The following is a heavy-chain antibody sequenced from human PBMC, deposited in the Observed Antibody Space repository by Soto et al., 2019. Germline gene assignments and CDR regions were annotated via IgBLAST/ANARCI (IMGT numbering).Heavy chain of an antibody. CDR1: GFTFNNYG. CDR3: ASEYGSGSYAYYYGIEV. CDR2: ISSSVDTT. V-gene: IGHV3-23*01. Sequence: HPGGSLRLSCAASGFTFNNYGMTWVRQAPGKGLEWVSGISSSVDTTYYADSVKGRLTISRDNSKNTLYLQMTSLRAEDTAVYYCASEYGSGSYAYYYGIEVWGQGTTVTVSS. D-gene: IGHD3-10*01. J-gene: IGHJ6*02.